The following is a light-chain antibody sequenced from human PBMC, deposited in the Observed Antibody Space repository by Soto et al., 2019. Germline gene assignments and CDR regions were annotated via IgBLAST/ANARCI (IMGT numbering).Light chain of an antibody. CDR2: EVT. CDR3: SSYRSSTPLYV. J-gene: IGLJ1*01. V-gene: IGLV2-14*01. Sequence: QSVLTQPPSVSGAPGQRVTISCTGSSSNIGAGYDVHWYQQHPGKALKLMIYEVTTRPSGVSNRFSGSKSGNTASLTISGLQAEDEADYYCSSYRSSTPLYVFGSGTKVTVL. CDR1: SSNIGAGYD.